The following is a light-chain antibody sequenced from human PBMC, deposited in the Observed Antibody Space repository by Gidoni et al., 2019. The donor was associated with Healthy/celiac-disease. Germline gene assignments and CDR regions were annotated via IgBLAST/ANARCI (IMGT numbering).Light chain of an antibody. J-gene: IGKJ2*01. CDR3: MQALQTPLYT. CDR2: LGS. CDR1: QSLLHSNGYNY. V-gene: IGKV2-28*01. Sequence: EMVMSQSPVPLPVTPGEPASISCRSSQSLLHSNGYNYLVWYLQKPGQSPQLLIYLGSNRASGVPDRFSGSGSGTEFTLKISRVEAEDVGVYYCMQALQTPLYTFGQGTKLEIK.